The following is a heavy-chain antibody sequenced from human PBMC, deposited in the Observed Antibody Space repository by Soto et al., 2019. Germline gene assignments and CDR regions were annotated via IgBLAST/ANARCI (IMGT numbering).Heavy chain of an antibody. D-gene: IGHD3-16*01. Sequence: EVQLLESGGGLVQPGGSLRLSCSTSGFTFWNFAMAWVRQGPGKGLEWVSTVNDRGGSTYYADSVKGRFTISRDDSENTLHLQMSSLRSYLTAIYYCARWGSGTNCYYHYAMDVWGQGTTVTVSS. CDR2: VNDRGGST. CDR3: ARWGSGTNCYYHYAMDV. V-gene: IGHV3-23*01. CDR1: GFTFWNFA. J-gene: IGHJ6*02.